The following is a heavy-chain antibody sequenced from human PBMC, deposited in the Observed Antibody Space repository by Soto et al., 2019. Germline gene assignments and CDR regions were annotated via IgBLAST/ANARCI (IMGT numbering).Heavy chain of an antibody. Sequence: QITLKESGPTLVNPTQTLTLTCSYSGFSLSTTAVGVGWIRQPPGKALEWLALIYWDDDKRYSPSLKSRLTITKDTSKSQVVPTMNNMDPVDTATYYCAHGISMVRGAVVFDYWGQGTLVTVSS. CDR3: AHGISMVRGAVVFDY. CDR2: IYWDDDK. J-gene: IGHJ4*02. V-gene: IGHV2-5*02. CDR1: GFSLSTTAVG. D-gene: IGHD3-10*01.